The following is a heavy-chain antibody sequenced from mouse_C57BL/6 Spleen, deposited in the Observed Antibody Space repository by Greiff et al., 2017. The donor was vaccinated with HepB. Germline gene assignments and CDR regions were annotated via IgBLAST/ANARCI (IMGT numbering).Heavy chain of an antibody. CDR2: IYPRSGNT. D-gene: IGHD2-5*01. CDR3: ARSPFSNYGLDY. CDR1: GYTFTSYG. J-gene: IGHJ2*01. Sequence: QVQLQQSGAELARPGASVKLSCKASGYTFTSYGISWVKQRTGQGLEWIGEIYPRSGNTYYNEKFKGKATLTADKSSSTAYMELRSLTSEDSAVYFCARSPFSNYGLDYWGQGTTLTVSS. V-gene: IGHV1-81*01.